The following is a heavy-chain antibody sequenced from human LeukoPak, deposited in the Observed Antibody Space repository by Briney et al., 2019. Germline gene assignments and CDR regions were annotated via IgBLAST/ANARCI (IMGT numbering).Heavy chain of an antibody. CDR3: AKGYSDFWSGHYYFDY. J-gene: IGHJ4*02. V-gene: IGHV3-23*01. CDR1: GFTFSSYA. D-gene: IGHD3-3*01. CDR2: ISGSGGST. Sequence: GGSLRLSCAASGFTFSSYAMSWVRQAPGKGLEWVSAISGSGGSTYYAGSVKGRFTISRDNSKNTLYLQMNSLRAEDTAVYYCAKGYSDFWSGHYYFDYWGQGTLVTVSS.